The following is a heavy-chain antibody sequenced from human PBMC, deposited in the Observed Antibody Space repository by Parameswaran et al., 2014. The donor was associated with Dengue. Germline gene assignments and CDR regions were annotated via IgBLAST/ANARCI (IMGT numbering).Heavy chain of an antibody. D-gene: IGHD2-15*01. CDR2: ISSSSSYI. CDR3: ARDQGEGWGQAIVVVVAGTPAPGYYFDY. J-gene: IGHJ4*02. Sequence: WIRQPRKGLEWVSSISSSSSYIYYADSVKGRFTISRDNAKNSLYLQMNSLRAEDTAVYYCARDQGEGWGQAIVVVVAGTPAPGYYFDYWGQGTLVTVSS. V-gene: IGHV3-21*01.